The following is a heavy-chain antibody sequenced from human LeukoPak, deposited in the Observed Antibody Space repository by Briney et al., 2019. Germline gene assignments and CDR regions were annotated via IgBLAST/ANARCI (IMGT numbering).Heavy chain of an antibody. D-gene: IGHD5-18*01. Sequence: PGAPLRLSCAASEFTFNSYAMCWVRQAPGKGLEWVSTISGSGVSTYYADSVKGRFTISRDNSKNTLYLQMSSLRAEDTAVYYCAKDQGNTYGLPNYLDYWGQGTPVTVSS. V-gene: IGHV3-23*01. CDR1: EFTFNSYA. J-gene: IGHJ4*02. CDR3: AKDQGNTYGLPNYLDY. CDR2: ISGSGVST.